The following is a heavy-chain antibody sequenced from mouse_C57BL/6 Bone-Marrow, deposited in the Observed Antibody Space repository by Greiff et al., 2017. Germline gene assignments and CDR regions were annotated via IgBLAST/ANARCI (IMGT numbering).Heavy chain of an antibody. V-gene: IGHV1-5*01. CDR3: TRDYYGSSSYYFDY. CDR1: GYTFTSYW. J-gene: IGHJ2*01. D-gene: IGHD1-1*01. Sequence: EVQRVESGTVLARPGASVKMSCKTSGYTFTSYWMHWVKQRPGQGLEWIGAIYPGNSDTSYNQKFKGKAKLTAVTSASTAYMALSSLTNEDSAVYYCTRDYYGSSSYYFDYWGQGTTLTVSS. CDR2: IYPGNSDT.